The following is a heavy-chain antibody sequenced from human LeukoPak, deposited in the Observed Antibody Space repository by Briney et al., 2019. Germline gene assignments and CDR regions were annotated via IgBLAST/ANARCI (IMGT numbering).Heavy chain of an antibody. Sequence: ASVKVSCKASGGTFSSYAISWVRQAPGQGLEWMGWINTNTGNPTYAQGFTGRFVFSLDSSVSAAYLQTSSLKSDDTAVYYCARMGQGGGYYLDYWGQGTLVTVSS. CDR1: GGTFSSYA. V-gene: IGHV7-4-1*02. J-gene: IGHJ4*02. D-gene: IGHD3-3*01. CDR2: INTNTGNP. CDR3: ARMGQGGGYYLDY.